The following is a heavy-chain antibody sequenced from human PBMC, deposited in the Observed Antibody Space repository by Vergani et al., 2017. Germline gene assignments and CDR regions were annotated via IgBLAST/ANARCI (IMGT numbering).Heavy chain of an antibody. Sequence: QVQLQESGPGLVKPSETLSLTCTVSGGSISSYYWSWIRQPPGNGLEWIGYIYYSGSTNYNPSLKSRVTISVDTSKNQFSLKLSSVTAADTAVYYCARDPWGEGDWFDPWGQGTLVTVSS. D-gene: IGHD3-16*01. V-gene: IGHV4-59*01. CDR2: IYYSGST. CDR1: GGSISSYY. CDR3: ARDPWGEGDWFDP. J-gene: IGHJ5*02.